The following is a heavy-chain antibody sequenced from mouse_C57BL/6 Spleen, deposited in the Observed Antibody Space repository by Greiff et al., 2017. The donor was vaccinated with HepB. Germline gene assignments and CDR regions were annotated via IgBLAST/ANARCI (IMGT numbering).Heavy chain of an antibody. J-gene: IGHJ3*01. CDR3: ARKGGGAWFAY. D-gene: IGHD1-1*02. CDR1: GYTFTSYW. CDR2: IDPSDSYT. V-gene: IGHV1-69*01. Sequence: VQLQQPGAELVMPGASVKLSCKASGYTFTSYWMHWVKQRPGQGLEWIGEIDPSDSYTNYNQKFKGKSTLTVDKSSSTAYMQLSSLTSEDSAVYYCARKGGGAWFAYWGQGTLVTVSA.